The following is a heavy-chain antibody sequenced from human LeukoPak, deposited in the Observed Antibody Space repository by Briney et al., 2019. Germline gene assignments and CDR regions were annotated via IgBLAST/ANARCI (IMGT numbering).Heavy chain of an antibody. CDR1: GYTFTSYY. D-gene: IGHD1-26*01. Sequence: ASVKVSCKASGYTFTSYYMHWVRQAPGQGLEWMGIINPSGGSTSYAQKFQGRVTMTRDTSTSTVYMELSSLRSEDTAVYYCAREAKRVVGAKGGFDYWGQGTLVTVSS. CDR3: AREAKRVVGAKGGFDY. CDR2: INPSGGST. J-gene: IGHJ4*02. V-gene: IGHV1-46*01.